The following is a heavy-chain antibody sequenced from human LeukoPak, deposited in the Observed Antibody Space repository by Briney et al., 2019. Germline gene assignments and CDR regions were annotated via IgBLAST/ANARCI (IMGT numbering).Heavy chain of an antibody. CDR1: GYTFTGYY. D-gene: IGHD4-11*01. V-gene: IGHV1-2*02. CDR2: INPNSGGT. CDR3: ARGIDDYSNYEALDY. J-gene: IGHJ4*02. Sequence: ASVEVSCKASGYTFTGYYMHWVRQAPGQGLEWMGWINPNSGGTNYAQKFQGRVTMTRDTSISTAYMELSRLRSDDTAVYYCARGIDDYSNYEALDYWGQGTLVTVSS.